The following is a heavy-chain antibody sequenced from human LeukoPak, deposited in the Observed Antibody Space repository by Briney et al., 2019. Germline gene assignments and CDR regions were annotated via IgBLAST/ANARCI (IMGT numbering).Heavy chain of an antibody. J-gene: IGHJ6*03. CDR3: AGSYGSGSPDYYYYYMDV. D-gene: IGHD3-10*01. Sequence: SVTVSCKASGGTFSSHAISWVRQAPGQGLEWMGGIIPIFGTANYAQKFQGRVTITTDESTSTAYMELSSLRSEDTAVYYCAGSYGSGSPDYYYYYMDVWGKGTTVTVSS. V-gene: IGHV1-69*05. CDR2: IIPIFGTA. CDR1: GGTFSSHA.